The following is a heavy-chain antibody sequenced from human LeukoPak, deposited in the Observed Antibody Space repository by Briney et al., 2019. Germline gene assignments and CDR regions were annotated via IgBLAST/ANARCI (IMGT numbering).Heavy chain of an antibody. Sequence: SETLSLTCTVSGGSISSYYWSWIRQPPGKGLEWVGYIYYIGSTNCNPSLKSRVTISVDTSKNQFSLKLSSVTAADTAVYYCARAGRAYYDFWSGYSTTGYGMDVWGQGTTVTVSS. CDR2: IYYIGST. V-gene: IGHV4-59*12. CDR3: ARAGRAYYDFWSGYSTTGYGMDV. J-gene: IGHJ6*02. CDR1: GGSISSYY. D-gene: IGHD3-3*01.